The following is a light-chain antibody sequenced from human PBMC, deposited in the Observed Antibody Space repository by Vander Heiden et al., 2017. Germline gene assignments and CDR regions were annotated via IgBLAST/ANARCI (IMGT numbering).Light chain of an antibody. CDR2: SNN. V-gene: IGLV1-47*02. Sequence: QSVLTQPPSASGTPGQRVPLSCPGRSSHIGSNYVYWYQQPPGTAPKLLMYSNNQRPSGVPDRFSGSKSGTSASLAISGLRPEDEADYYCAAWDDSRSGWVFGGGTKLTVL. CDR1: SSHIGSNY. J-gene: IGLJ3*02. CDR3: AAWDDSRSGWV.